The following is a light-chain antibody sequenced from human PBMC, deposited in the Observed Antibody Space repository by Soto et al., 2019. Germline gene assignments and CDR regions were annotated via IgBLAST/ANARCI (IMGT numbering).Light chain of an antibody. CDR3: QHYHSFPHT. CDR2: DAS. J-gene: IGKJ2*01. V-gene: IGKV1-5*01. CDR1: QSIRKW. Sequence: DIQMTQSPSTLSASVGDRVTITCRASQSIRKWLAWYQQKPGKAPKLLIYDASKLESGVPSRFSGSGSGTEFTLTISNLQPEDFASYYCQHYHSFPHTFGQGAKLDIK.